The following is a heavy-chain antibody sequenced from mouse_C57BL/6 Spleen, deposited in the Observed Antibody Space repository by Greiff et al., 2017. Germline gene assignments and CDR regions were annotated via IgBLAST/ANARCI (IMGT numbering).Heavy chain of an antibody. J-gene: IGHJ2*01. D-gene: IGHD2-4*01. CDR3: TRYYDPFDY. V-gene: IGHV1-15*01. CDR2: IDPETGGT. CDR1: GYTFTDYE. Sequence: QVQLQQSGAELVRPGASVTLSCKASGYTFTDYEMHWVKQTPVHGLEWIGAIDPETGGTAYNQKVKGKAILTADKSSSTAYMELRSLTSEDSAVYYCTRYYDPFDYWGQGTTLTVSS.